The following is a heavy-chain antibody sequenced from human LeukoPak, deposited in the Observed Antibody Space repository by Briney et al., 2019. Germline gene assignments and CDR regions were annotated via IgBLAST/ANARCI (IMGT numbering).Heavy chain of an antibody. CDR1: GFTVSSNY. Sequence: GGSLRLSCAASGFTVSSNYMSWVRQAPGKGLEWVSVIYSGGSTYYADSVKGRFTIPRDNSRNTLYLQMNSLRAEDTAVYYCASGGATGPFDYWGQGTLVTVSS. CDR2: IYSGGST. CDR3: ASGGATGPFDY. D-gene: IGHD1-26*01. V-gene: IGHV3-53*01. J-gene: IGHJ4*02.